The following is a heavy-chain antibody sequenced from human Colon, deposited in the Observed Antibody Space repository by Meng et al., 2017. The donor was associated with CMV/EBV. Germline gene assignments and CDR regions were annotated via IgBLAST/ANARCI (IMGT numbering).Heavy chain of an antibody. V-gene: IGHV1-2*02. CDR1: GYTFTANH. D-gene: IGHD6-13*01. CDR3: VRESWYFDF. CDR2: IYPQDGGT. J-gene: IGHJ4*02. Sequence: QFQLVQPGTEVKEPGASVKVSCKTPGYTFTANHLHWVRQAPGQGLEWMGWIYPQDGGTYFAQKFQDRVTLTRDTSITTAYMELSGLTSDDTAIYYCVRESWYFDFWGEGTLVTVSS.